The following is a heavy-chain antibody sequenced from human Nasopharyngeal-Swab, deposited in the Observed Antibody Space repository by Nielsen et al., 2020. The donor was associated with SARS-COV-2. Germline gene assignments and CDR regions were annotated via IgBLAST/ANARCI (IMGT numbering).Heavy chain of an antibody. D-gene: IGHD5-24*01. Sequence: VREAPAKGLEWVAVVSYDGSSKYYADSVKGRFTISRDNSKNTLYLQMNSLRAEDTAVFYCARDMGRDGYNYPFDYWGQGTLVTVSS. V-gene: IGHV3-30-3*01. CDR2: VSYDGSSK. CDR3: ARDMGRDGYNYPFDY. J-gene: IGHJ4*02.